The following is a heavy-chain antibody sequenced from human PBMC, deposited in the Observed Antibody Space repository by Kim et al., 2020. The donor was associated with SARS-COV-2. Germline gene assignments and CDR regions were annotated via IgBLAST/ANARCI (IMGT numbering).Heavy chain of an antibody. CDR3: ARVGAPAYSSGWYSTFWFDP. V-gene: IGHV4-34*01. Sequence: RVTISVDTSKNQFSLKLSSVTAADTAVYYCARVGAPAYSSGWYSTFWFDPWGQGTLVTVSS. D-gene: IGHD6-19*01. J-gene: IGHJ5*02.